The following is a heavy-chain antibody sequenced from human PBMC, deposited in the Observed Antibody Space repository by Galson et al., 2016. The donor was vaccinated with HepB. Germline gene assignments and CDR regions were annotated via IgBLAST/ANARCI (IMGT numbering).Heavy chain of an antibody. Sequence: QSGAEVKKPGESLKISCQGSGYSFTNQWIAWVRQMPGKGLEWMGIIYPGDSDTRYSPSFQGQVTISADKSLSTAYLQWSSLKASDTAIYYCARRGDNSGADYYFDCWGQGTLVTVSS. CDR2: IYPGDSDT. CDR1: GYSFTNQW. V-gene: IGHV5-51*01. CDR3: ARRGDNSGADYYFDC. D-gene: IGHD6-19*01. J-gene: IGHJ4*02.